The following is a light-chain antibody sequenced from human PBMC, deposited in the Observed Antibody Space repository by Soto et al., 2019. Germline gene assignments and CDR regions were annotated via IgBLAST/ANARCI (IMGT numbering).Light chain of an antibody. CDR2: GAS. CDR3: HQRSNWPPT. J-gene: IGKJ4*01. CDR1: QSVRGN. V-gene: IGKV3-15*01. Sequence: EIVMTQSPATLSVSPGERATLSCRASQSVRGNLAWYQQKPGQSPRLLIFGASTRATGVPDRFSGSGSGAEFILTISSLQPEDFAVYYCHQRSNWPPTFGGGTKVEIK.